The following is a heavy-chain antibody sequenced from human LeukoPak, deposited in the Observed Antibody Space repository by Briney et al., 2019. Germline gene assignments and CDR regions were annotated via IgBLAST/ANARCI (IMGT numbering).Heavy chain of an antibody. V-gene: IGHV3-23*01. CDR2: IGGSGGSA. D-gene: IGHD6-13*01. CDR1: GFTFSSFA. Sequence: PGGSLRLSCAASGFTFSSFAMSWVRQAPGKGLEWVSTIGGSGGSAYYADSVKGRFTISRDNSKNTLYLQMNSLRAEDTAVYYCANDYSSSWYNAFDIWGQGTMVTVSS. J-gene: IGHJ3*02. CDR3: ANDYSSSWYNAFDI.